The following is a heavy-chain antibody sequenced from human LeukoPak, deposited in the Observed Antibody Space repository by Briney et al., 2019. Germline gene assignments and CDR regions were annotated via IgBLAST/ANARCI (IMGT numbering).Heavy chain of an antibody. V-gene: IGHV4-34*01. CDR2: INHSGST. CDR3: ARGRYYYDSSGYYY. D-gene: IGHD3-22*01. J-gene: IGHJ4*02. Sequence: SETLSLTCAVYSGSFSGYYWSWIRQAPGKGLEWIGEINHSGSTNYDPSLKSRVTISEDMSKNQFSLKLSSVTAADTAVYYCARGRYYYDSSGYYYWGQGTLVTVSS. CDR1: SGSFSGYY.